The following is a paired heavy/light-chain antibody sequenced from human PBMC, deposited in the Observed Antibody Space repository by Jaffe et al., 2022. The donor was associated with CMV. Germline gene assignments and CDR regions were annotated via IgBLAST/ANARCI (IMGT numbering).Heavy chain of an antibody. CDR2: IVVGSGNT. D-gene: IGHD5-18*01. J-gene: IGHJ3*02. Sequence: QMQLVQSGPEVKKPGTSVKVSCKASGFTFTSSAMQWVRQARGQRLEWIGWIVVGSGNTNYAQKFQERVTITRDMSTSTAYMELSSLRSEDTAVYYCAAEAAAQLWFSWADGGAFDIWGQGTMVTVSS. CDR1: GFTFTSSA. V-gene: IGHV1-58*02. CDR3: AAEAAAQLWFSWADGGAFDI.
Light chain of an antibody. J-gene: IGKJ2*01. CDR2: DAS. CDR3: QQRST. V-gene: IGKV3-11*01. CDR1: QSVSSY. Sequence: EIVLTQSPATLSLSPGERATLSCRASQSVSSYLAWYQQKPGQAPRLLIYDASNRATGIPARFSGSGSGTDFTLTISSLEPEDFAVYYCQQRSTFGQGTKLEIK.